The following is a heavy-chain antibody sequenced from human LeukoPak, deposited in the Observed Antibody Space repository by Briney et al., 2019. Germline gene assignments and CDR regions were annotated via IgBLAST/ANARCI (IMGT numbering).Heavy chain of an antibody. V-gene: IGHV4-59*01. J-gene: IGHJ6*03. CDR2: IYNSGNT. Sequence: SPSETLSLTCTVSGGSISSYFWSWIRQPPGKGLEWIGYIYNSGNTNYNPSLKSRVTISVDTSKSQFSLKLSSVTAADTAVYYCARLYYYDSSDFALYYYYYYMDVWGKGATVTVSS. CDR1: GGSISSYF. CDR3: ARLYYYDSSDFALYYYYYYMDV. D-gene: IGHD3-22*01.